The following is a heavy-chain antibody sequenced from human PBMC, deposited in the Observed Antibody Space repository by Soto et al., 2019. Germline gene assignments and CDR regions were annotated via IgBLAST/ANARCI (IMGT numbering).Heavy chain of an antibody. Sequence: SETLSLTCTVSGYSISSGYYWGWIRQPPGKGLEWIGSIYHSGSTYYNPSLKSRVTISVDTSKNQFSLKLSSVTAADTAVYYCARATEWFGELLDYFDYWGQGTLVTVSS. CDR3: ARATEWFGELLDYFDY. J-gene: IGHJ4*02. V-gene: IGHV4-38-2*02. D-gene: IGHD3-10*01. CDR2: IYHSGST. CDR1: GYSISSGYY.